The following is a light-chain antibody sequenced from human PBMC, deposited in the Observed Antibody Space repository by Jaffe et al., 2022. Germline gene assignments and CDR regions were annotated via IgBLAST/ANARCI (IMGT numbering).Light chain of an antibody. J-gene: IGLJ3*02. CDR1: SASVSTSYY. CDR2: RTS. CDR3: MLYMGSGTWV. Sequence: QTVVTQEPSFSVSPGGTVTLTCGLSSASVSTSYYPSWYQQTPGQAPRTLIYRTSTRSSGVPDRFSGSILGNKAALTITGAQADDESDYYCMLYMGSGTWVFGGGTKLTVL. V-gene: IGLV8-61*01.